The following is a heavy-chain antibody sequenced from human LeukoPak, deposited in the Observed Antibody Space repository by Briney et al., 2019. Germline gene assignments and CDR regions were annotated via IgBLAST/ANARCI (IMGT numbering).Heavy chain of an antibody. D-gene: IGHD3-3*01. Sequence: PGGSLRLSCIASGFSFSGHWMHWARQLPGKGLVWVSRISPTGSTTSYADSVKGRFTVSRDNAKNTLYVQMNSLRAEDTAVYYCARGPPYYDFWSGYYDYWGQGTLVTVSS. CDR3: ARGPPYYDFWSGYYDY. CDR1: GFSFSGHW. V-gene: IGHV3-74*01. CDR2: ISPTGSTT. J-gene: IGHJ4*02.